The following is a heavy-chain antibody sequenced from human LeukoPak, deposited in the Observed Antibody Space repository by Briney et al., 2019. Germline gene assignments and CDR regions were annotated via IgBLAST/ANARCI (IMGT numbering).Heavy chain of an antibody. Sequence: PGGSLRLSCADSGFTFRSDAMHWVRQAPGKGLEWVADIAYDATIKHYADSVKGRFTNSRDNSKNMLFLQMDSLRGDDTAVYYCARGLRRGDYFDSWGQGTLVTVSS. CDR2: IAYDATIK. J-gene: IGHJ4*02. CDR1: GFTFRSDA. V-gene: IGHV3-30-3*01. CDR3: ARGLRRGDYFDS.